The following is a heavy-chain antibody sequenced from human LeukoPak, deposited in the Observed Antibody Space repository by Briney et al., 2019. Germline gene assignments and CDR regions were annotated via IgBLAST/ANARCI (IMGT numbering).Heavy chain of an antibody. CDR1: GFTFSSYG. J-gene: IGHJ4*02. CDR2: IRYDVSNK. CDR3: ARALNQYSETYYFDY. D-gene: IGHD5-12*01. V-gene: IGHV3-30*02. Sequence: PGGSLRLSCAASGFTFSSYGMHWVRQAPGKGLEWVAFIRYDVSNKYYADSVKGRFTLSRDNSKNTLFLQMNSLRAEDTAVYYCARALNQYSETYYFDYWGQGTLVTVSS.